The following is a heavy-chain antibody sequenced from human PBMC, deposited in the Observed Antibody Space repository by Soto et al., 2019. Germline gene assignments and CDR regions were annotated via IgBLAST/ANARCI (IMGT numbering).Heavy chain of an antibody. CDR1: GFTFRSYA. V-gene: IGHV3-21*01. Sequence: GGSLRLSCAASGFTFRSYAMNWVRQTQEKGLEWVSSISSTSTYTHYADSVKGRFTISRDNANNSLFLQMNSLRAEDTAIYYCARDLALAGNYWRQGALVTVSS. J-gene: IGHJ4*02. CDR3: ARDLALAGNY. CDR2: ISSTSTYT. D-gene: IGHD6-19*01.